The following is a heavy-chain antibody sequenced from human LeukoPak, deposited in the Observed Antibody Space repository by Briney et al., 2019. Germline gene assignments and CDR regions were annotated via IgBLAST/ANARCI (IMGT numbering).Heavy chain of an antibody. D-gene: IGHD6-19*01. CDR1: GFTFSSYG. J-gene: IGHJ6*03. V-gene: IGHV3-30*02. CDR2: IRYDGSNK. CDR3: AKDCRQWLVLGYMDV. Sequence: GGSLRLSCAASGFTFSSYGMHWVRQAPGKGLEWVAFIRYDGSNKYYADSVKGRFSISRDNSKNTLYLQMNSLRAEDTAMYYCAKDCRQWLVLGYMDVWGKGTTVTVSS.